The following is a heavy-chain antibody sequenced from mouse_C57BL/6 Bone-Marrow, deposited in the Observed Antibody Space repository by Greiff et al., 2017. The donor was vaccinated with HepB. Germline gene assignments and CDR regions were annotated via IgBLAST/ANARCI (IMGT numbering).Heavy chain of an antibody. CDR3: ARRGHYYAMDY. J-gene: IGHJ4*01. V-gene: IGHV5-6*02. CDR2: ISSGGSYT. Sequence: DVMLVESGGDLVKPGGSLKLSCAASGFTFSSYGMSWVRQTPDKRLEWVATISSGGSYTYYPDSVKGRFTISREHAKNTLYLQMSSLKSEDTAMYYCARRGHYYAMDYWGQGTSVTVSS. D-gene: IGHD3-3*01. CDR1: GFTFSSYG.